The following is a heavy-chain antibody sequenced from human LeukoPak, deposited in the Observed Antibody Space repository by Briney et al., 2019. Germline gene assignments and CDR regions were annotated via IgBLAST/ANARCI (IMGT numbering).Heavy chain of an antibody. CDR3: ARPKTLGGYNYEFEF. Sequence: ASVKVSCKASGYTFTSYGISWVRQAPGQGLEWIGIVYPATSDTTYSPSFQGQVTISADKSSSTAYLQWSSLKASDTAIYYCARPKTLGGYNYEFEFWGQGTLVTVSS. D-gene: IGHD5-18*01. CDR2: VYPATSDT. J-gene: IGHJ4*02. CDR1: GYTFTSYG. V-gene: IGHV5-51*01.